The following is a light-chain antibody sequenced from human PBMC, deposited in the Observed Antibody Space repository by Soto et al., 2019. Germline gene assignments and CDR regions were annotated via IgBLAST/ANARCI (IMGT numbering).Light chain of an antibody. CDR2: DVS. V-gene: IGLV2-14*01. J-gene: IGLJ2*01. CDR3: SSYTSSSTYVV. CDR1: SSDVGGYNS. Sequence: QSALTQPASVSGSPGQSITISCTGTSSDVGGYNSVSWYQQHPGKAPKLMIYDVSNRPSGVSNRFSGSKSCNTASLTISGRQAEDEADYYCSSYTSSSTYVVFGGGTKLTVL.